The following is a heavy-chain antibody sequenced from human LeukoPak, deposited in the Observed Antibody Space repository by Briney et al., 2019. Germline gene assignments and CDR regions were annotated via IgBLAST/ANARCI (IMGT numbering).Heavy chain of an antibody. CDR3: ARDSAHRPPGQRPVFYRGGPDY. V-gene: IGHV1-46*01. J-gene: IGHJ4*02. CDR1: GYSFSSYH. CDR2: INPSGGTT. Sequence: ASVKVSCKTSGYSFSSYHIHWVRQAPGQGLEWMGLINPSGGTTTYAQKFQGRVTMTRDTSTSTVYMELSSLRSEDTAVYYCARDSAHRPPGQRPVFYRGGPDYWGQGTLVSVSS. D-gene: IGHD3-10*01.